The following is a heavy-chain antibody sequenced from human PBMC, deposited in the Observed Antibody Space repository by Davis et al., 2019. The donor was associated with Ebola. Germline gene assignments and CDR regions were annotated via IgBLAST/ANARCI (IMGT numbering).Heavy chain of an antibody. CDR1: GFTFSSYA. D-gene: IGHD3-10*01. J-gene: IGHJ3*02. CDR2: ISGSGGST. CDR3: VKGAATGTTYYYGSGSYAFDI. Sequence: GESLKISCAASGFTFSSYAMSWVRQAPGKGLEWVSVISGSGGSTYYADSVKGRFTISRDNSKNTLYLQMSSLRAEDTAVYYCVKGAATGTTYYYGSGSYAFDIWGQGTMVTVSS. V-gene: IGHV3-23*01.